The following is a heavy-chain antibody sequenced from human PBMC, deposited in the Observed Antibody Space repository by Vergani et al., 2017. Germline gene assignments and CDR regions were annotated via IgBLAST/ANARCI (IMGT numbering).Heavy chain of an antibody. CDR2: IIPTFGTA. CDR1: GGTFSSYA. D-gene: IGHD2-2*02. V-gene: IGHV1-69*01. CDR3: ASGYSPAAIQYRLYNWFDP. J-gene: IGHJ5*02. Sequence: QVQLVQSGAEVKKPGSSVKVSCKASGGTFSSYAISWVRQAPGQGLEWMGGIIPTFGTANYAQKFQGRVTITADESTSTAYMELSSLRSEDTAVYYCASGYSPAAIQYRLYNWFDPWGQGTLVTVSS.